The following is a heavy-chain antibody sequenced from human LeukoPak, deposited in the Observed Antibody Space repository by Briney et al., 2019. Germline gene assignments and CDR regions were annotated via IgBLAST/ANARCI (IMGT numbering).Heavy chain of an antibody. J-gene: IGHJ4*02. CDR2: IYHSGST. CDR1: GYSISSGYY. CDR3: ASLGITMVRGVIIEGGLFDY. V-gene: IGHV4-38-2*01. Sequence: SETLSLTCAVSGYSISSGYYWGWIRQPPGKGLEWIGSIYHSGSTYYNPSLKSRVTISVDTSKNQFSLKLSSVTAADTAVCYCASLGITMVRGVIIEGGLFDYWGQGTLVTVSS. D-gene: IGHD3-10*01.